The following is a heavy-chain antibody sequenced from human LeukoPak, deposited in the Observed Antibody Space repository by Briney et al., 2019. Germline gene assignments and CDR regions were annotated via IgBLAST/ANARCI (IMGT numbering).Heavy chain of an antibody. V-gene: IGHV4-59*12. CDR2: IYYSGST. Sequence: SETLSLTCTVSGGSISSYYWSWIRQPPGKGLEWIGYIYYSGSTNYNPSLKSRVTISVDTSKNQFSLRLSSVTAADTAVYYCAKDRIGCSGDCFSDTETFQNWGQGILVTVSS. CDR3: AKDRIGCSGDCFSDTETFQN. CDR1: GGSISSYY. D-gene: IGHD2-21*02. J-gene: IGHJ1*01.